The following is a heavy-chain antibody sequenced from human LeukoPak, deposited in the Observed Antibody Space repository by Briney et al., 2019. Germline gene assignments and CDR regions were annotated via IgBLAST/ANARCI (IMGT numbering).Heavy chain of an antibody. CDR3: ASNGGNSGTFLQLDY. J-gene: IGHJ4*02. V-gene: IGHV3-66*02. Sequence: GGSLRLSCAASGFTVSTTYMTWVRQAPGKGLEWVSVIYSGGNTYHTDSVKGRFTIFGDNSENTLYLQMNSLRAEDTAVYYCASNGGNSGTFLQLDYWGQGTLVTVSS. D-gene: IGHD1-26*01. CDR2: IYSGGNT. CDR1: GFTVSTTY.